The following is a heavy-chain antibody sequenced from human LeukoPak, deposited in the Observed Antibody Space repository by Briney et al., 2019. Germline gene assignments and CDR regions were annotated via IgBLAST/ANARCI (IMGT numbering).Heavy chain of an antibody. CDR2: IYYSGST. V-gene: IGHV4-59*08. CDR3: ARGYNRNSWFDP. CDR1: GGSISPYY. Sequence: PSETLSPTCTVSGGSISPYYWSWIRQPPGMGLEWIGYIYYSGSTNYNPSLKSRVTISVDTSKNQFSLKLSSVTAADTAVYYCARGYNRNSWFDPWGQGTLVTVSS. J-gene: IGHJ5*02. D-gene: IGHD1-1*01.